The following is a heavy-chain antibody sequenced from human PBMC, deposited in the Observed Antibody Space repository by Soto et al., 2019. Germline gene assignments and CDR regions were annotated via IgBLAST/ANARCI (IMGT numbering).Heavy chain of an antibody. J-gene: IGHJ6*02. V-gene: IGHV1-2*02. D-gene: IGHD1-26*01. CDR3: ASGRGLPPYYYYYATDV. CDR2: INPNSGGT. CDR1: GYTFTGYY. Sequence: ASVKVSCKASGYTFTGYYMHWVRQAPGQGLEWMGWINPNSGGTNYAQKFQGRVTMTRDTSISTAYMELSRLRSDDTAVYYCASGRGLPPYYYYYATDVWGQGTTVTVSS.